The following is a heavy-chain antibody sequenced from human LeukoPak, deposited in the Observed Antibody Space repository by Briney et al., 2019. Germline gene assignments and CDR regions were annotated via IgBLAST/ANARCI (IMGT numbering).Heavy chain of an antibody. Sequence: ASVKVSCKASGYTFTSYGISWVRQAPGQGLEWMGWISAYNGNTNYAQKLQGRVTMTTDTSTSTAYVELRSLRSDDTAVYYCARAYGSGTLNWFDPWGQGTLVTVSS. CDR3: ARAYGSGTLNWFDP. CDR1: GYTFTSYG. D-gene: IGHD3-10*01. CDR2: ISAYNGNT. V-gene: IGHV1-18*01. J-gene: IGHJ5*02.